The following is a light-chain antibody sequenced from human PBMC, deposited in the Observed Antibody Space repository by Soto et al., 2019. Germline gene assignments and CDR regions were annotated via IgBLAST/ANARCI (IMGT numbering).Light chain of an antibody. CDR1: QTISNY. CDR2: DAS. V-gene: IGKV1-39*01. Sequence: DIQMTQSPSSLSASAGDRVTITCRASQTISNYLNWYQHNSGKAPKLLISDASSLQSGVPSRFSGGGSGTDFTLTISNLQPEDFATYYCQQSYSTPPTFGQGTKVEIK. J-gene: IGKJ2*01. CDR3: QQSYSTPPT.